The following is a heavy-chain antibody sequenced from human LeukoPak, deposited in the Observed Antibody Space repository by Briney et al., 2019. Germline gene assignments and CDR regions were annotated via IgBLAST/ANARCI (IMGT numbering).Heavy chain of an antibody. Sequence: QPGGSLRLSCAASGFSFSGYEMNWVRQAPGKGLEWVSYISSSGNTIFYADSVKGRFTISRDDAENSLYLQMNSLRVEDTAVYYCGRVALDTSMIHYWGQGTLVTVSS. J-gene: IGHJ4*02. D-gene: IGHD5-18*01. CDR2: ISSSGNTI. V-gene: IGHV3-48*03. CDR1: GFSFSGYE. CDR3: GRVALDTSMIHY.